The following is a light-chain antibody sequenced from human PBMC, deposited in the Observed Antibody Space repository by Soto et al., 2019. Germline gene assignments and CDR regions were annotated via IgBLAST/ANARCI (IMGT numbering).Light chain of an antibody. CDR1: QGISSY. J-gene: IGKJ4*01. CDR3: QQLNSYPFLT. CDR2: AAS. Sequence: DIQLTQSPSFLSASVGDRVTITCRASQGISSYLAWYQQKPGKAPKLLIYAASTLQSGVPSRCSSSGSGTEVTLTTSSLQPEDFATYYCQQLNSYPFLTFGGGTKVEIK. V-gene: IGKV1-9*01.